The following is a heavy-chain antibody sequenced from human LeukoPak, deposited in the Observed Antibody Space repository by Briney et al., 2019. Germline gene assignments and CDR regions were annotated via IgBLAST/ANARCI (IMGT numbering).Heavy chain of an antibody. V-gene: IGHV1-46*01. CDR2: INPSGGGT. CDR3: ARNGVGSGAYEPASYYYYMDV. Sequence: ASVEVSCEASGYTFTTYYIHWVRQAPGQGLEWMGIINPSGGGTTYTQMFQGRVTMTRDTSTSTVYMELSSLRSEDTAVYYCARNGVGSGAYEPASYYYYMDVWGKGTTVTVSS. D-gene: IGHD3-10*01. J-gene: IGHJ6*03. CDR1: GYTFTTYY.